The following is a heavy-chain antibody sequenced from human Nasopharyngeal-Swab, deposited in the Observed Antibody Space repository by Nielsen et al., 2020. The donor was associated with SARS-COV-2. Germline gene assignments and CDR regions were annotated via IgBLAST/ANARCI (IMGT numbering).Heavy chain of an antibody. CDR3: AKTRWELLPRDFDY. CDR2: ISGSGGST. V-gene: IGHV3-23*01. J-gene: IGHJ4*02. Sequence: GGSLRLSCAASGFTFSSYWMHWVRQAPGKGLEWVSAISGSGGSTYYADSVKGRFTISRDNSKNTLYLQMNSLRAEDTAVYYCAKTRWELLPRDFDYWGQGTLVTVSS. CDR1: GFTFSSYW. D-gene: IGHD1-26*01.